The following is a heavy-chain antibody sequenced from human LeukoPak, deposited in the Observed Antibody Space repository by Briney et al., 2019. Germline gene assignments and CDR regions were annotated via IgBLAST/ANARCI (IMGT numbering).Heavy chain of an antibody. D-gene: IGHD3-22*01. CDR3: AKTAVDSSGYPYYFDY. CDR2: INHSGST. CDR1: GGSISPYY. V-gene: IGHV4-34*01. J-gene: IGHJ4*02. Sequence: PSETLSLTCTVSGGSISPYYWSWIRQPPGKGLEWIGEINHSGSTNYNPSLKSRVTISVDTSKNQFSLKLSSVTAADTAVYYCAKTAVDSSGYPYYFDYWGQGTLVTVSS.